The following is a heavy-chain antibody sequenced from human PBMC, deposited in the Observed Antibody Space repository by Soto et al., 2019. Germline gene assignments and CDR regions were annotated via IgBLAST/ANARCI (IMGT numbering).Heavy chain of an antibody. J-gene: IGHJ4*02. V-gene: IGHV3-53*01. D-gene: IGHD3-22*01. CDR1: GITVSSYS. CDR3: ARIPYDNSGTIFDY. Sequence: VQLVESGGGLIQPGGSLRLSCAVSGITVSSYSMSWVRQAAGKGLEWVSVIYAGTITYYADSVKGRFTIYRDNSKNTLNLEMNSLRVEDTAVYYCARIPYDNSGTIFDYWGQGTLVTVSS. CDR2: IYAGTIT.